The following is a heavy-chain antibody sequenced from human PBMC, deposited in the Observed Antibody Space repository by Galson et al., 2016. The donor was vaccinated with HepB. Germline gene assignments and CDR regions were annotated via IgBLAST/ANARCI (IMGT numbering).Heavy chain of an antibody. D-gene: IGHD6-19*01. J-gene: IGHJ4*02. CDR3: ARGYSSGWYVDHYFDH. Sequence: SETLSLTCAVYGGSFGGYYWSWIRQPPGKGLEWIGEINHSGSTNYNPSLKSRVTISVETSKSQFSLKLNSVTAADTAIYYCARGYSSGWYVDHYFDHWGQGTLVTVSS. CDR1: GGSFGGYY. V-gene: IGHV4-34*01. CDR2: INHSGST.